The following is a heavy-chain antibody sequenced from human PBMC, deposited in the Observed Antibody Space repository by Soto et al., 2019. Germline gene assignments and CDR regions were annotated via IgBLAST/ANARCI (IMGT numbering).Heavy chain of an antibody. CDR3: AREGYYDSSGYQYGMDV. J-gene: IGHJ6*02. Sequence: QVQLVQSGAEVKKPGASVKVSCKASGYTFTSYGISWVRQAPGQGLEWMGWISAYNGNTNYAQKLQGRVTMTTDTSTSTAYMGLRSLRSDDTAVYYCAREGYYDSSGYQYGMDVWGQGTTVTVSS. CDR1: GYTFTSYG. D-gene: IGHD3-22*01. V-gene: IGHV1-18*01. CDR2: ISAYNGNT.